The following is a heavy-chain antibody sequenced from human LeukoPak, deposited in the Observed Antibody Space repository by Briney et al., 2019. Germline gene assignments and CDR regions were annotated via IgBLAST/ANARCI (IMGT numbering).Heavy chain of an antibody. CDR2: IYYSGST. J-gene: IGHJ1*01. V-gene: IGHV4-39*01. D-gene: IGHD6-13*01. CDR3: ARHGGAAGGH. CDR1: GGSISSSSYD. Sequence: SETLSLTCTVSGGSISSSSYDWGWIRQPPGKGLEWIGSIYYSGSTYYNPSLKSRVTISVDTSKNQLSLKLTSVTAADTAVYYCARHGGAAGGHWGQGTLATVSS.